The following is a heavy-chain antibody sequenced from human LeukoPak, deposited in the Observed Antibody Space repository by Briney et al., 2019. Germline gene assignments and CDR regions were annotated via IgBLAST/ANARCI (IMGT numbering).Heavy chain of an antibody. CDR2: ISGSGGST. Sequence: GESLRLSYAASGFTFSSYAMSWVRQAPGKGLEWVSAISGSGGSTYYADSVKGRVTISSANSKYTQYLQMNSLRAEDTAVYYCAKEGDIVVVVAHNWYFDLWGRGTLVSVSS. CDR1: GFTFSSYA. D-gene: IGHD2-15*01. CDR3: AKEGDIVVVVAHNWYFDL. V-gene: IGHV3-23*01. J-gene: IGHJ2*01.